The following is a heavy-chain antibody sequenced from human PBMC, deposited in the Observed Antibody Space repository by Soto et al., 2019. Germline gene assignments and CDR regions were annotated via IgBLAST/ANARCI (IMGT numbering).Heavy chain of an antibody. CDR1: GGTFSSYT. J-gene: IGHJ4*02. V-gene: IGHV1-69*08. CDR2: IIPILGIA. Sequence: QVPLVQSGAEVKKPGSSVKVSCKASGGTFSSYTISWVRQAPGQGLEWMGRIIPILGIANYAQKFQGRVTITADKSTSTAYMELSSLRSEDTAVYYCARDHKYSNYENYFDYWGQGTLVTVSS. CDR3: ARDHKYSNYENYFDY. D-gene: IGHD4-4*01.